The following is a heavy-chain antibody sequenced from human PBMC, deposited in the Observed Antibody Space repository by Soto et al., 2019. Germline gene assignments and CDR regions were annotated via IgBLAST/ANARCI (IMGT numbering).Heavy chain of an antibody. V-gene: IGHV3-66*01. J-gene: IGHJ6*03. CDR2: IYSGGST. CDR1: GFTVSANY. Sequence: GGSLRLSCAASGFTVSANYMSWVRQAPGKGLEWVSVIYSGGSTYYADSVKGRFTISRDNSKNTLYLQMNSLRAEDTAVYYCAREYYYGSGTRSMDVWGKGTTVTVSS. CDR3: AREYYYGSGTRSMDV. D-gene: IGHD3-10*01.